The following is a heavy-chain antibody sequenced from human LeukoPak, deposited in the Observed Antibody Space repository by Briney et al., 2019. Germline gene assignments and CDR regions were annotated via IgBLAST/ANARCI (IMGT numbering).Heavy chain of an antibody. Sequence: PGGSLRLSCAASGFSFSSYGMSWFRQAPGKGLEWVSTINNRADETHYADFVRGRFFISRDNSNSRLTLHMNNLRVEDTAVYYCERDPSEYEWQRGRYRDFWGQGSQVTVSS. J-gene: IGHJ4*02. CDR2: INNRADET. V-gene: IGHV3-23*01. D-gene: IGHD1-26*01. CDR3: ERDPSEYEWQRGRYRDF. CDR1: GFSFSSYG.